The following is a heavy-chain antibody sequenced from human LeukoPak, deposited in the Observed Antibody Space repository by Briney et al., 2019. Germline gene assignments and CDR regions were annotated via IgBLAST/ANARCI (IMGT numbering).Heavy chain of an antibody. CDR2: ISSSSSSI. CDR1: GVTFSTNS. J-gene: IGHJ3*02. V-gene: IGHV3-21*01. D-gene: IGHD2-8*02. Sequence: GGSLRLSCAASGVTFSTNSMNWGRQPPGKGLQWGSSISSSSSSIYYADSVKGRFTIPRDNAKKSLSLQMNSLRAEDTAVYYCAREHLVESADAFDIWGQGTMVTVSS. CDR3: AREHLVESADAFDI.